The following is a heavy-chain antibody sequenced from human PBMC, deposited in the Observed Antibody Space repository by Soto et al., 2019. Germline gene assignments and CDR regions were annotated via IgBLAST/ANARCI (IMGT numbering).Heavy chain of an antibody. Sequence: SGPTLVNPTETLTLTCTVSGFSLSNARMGVSWIRQPPGKALEWLAHIFSNDEKSYSTSLKSRLTISKDTSKSQVVLTMTNMDPVDTATYYCARIQDDFWSGYYRYNYYGMDVWGQGTTVTVSS. V-gene: IGHV2-26*01. CDR1: GFSLSNARMG. CDR2: IFSNDEK. J-gene: IGHJ6*02. D-gene: IGHD3-3*01. CDR3: ARIQDDFWSGYYRYNYYGMDV.